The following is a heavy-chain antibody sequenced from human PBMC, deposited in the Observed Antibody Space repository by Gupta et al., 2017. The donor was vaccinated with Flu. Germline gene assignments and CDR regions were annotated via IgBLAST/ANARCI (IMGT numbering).Heavy chain of an antibody. Sequence: DVHLMESGGGLVQPGGSLRLSCTASGCIFNSYWMSWVGLAPGNGLEWVANVKYDGGGTHYVDSVRGRFTISRDNANESVYLQMNSLRAEDTAMYYCARDSAELFDTWGQGTMVTVSS. CDR3: ARDSAELFDT. V-gene: IGHV3-7*01. CDR1: GCIFNSYW. CDR2: VKYDGGGT. J-gene: IGHJ3*02. D-gene: IGHD1-14*01.